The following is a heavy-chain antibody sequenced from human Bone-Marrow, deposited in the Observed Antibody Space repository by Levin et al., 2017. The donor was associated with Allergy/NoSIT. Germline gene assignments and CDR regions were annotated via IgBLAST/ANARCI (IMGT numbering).Heavy chain of an antibody. CDR1: GYVFKSYG. D-gene: IGHD6-19*01. Sequence: PEASVKVSCTASGYVFKSYGITWVRQAPGQGLEWMGWIDAYNGNTKYAETLEARITMTTDTSTNTAYMELRNLRSDDTAVYYCTRPRYCKSSGCNSYFDRWGQGTPVTVSS. V-gene: IGHV1-18*01. J-gene: IGHJ4*02. CDR3: TRPRYCKSSGCNSYFDR. CDR2: IDAYNGNT.